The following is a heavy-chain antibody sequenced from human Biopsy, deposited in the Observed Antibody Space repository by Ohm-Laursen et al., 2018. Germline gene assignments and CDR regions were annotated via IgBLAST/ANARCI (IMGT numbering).Heavy chain of an antibody. CDR3: AKGQDLTAGAEYFQY. J-gene: IGHJ1*01. CDR2: INPNSGTT. V-gene: IGHV1-2*04. CDR1: GYTFTGYF. Sequence: ESSVKVSCKTSGYTFTGYFLHWVRQVPGQGLEWMGWINPNSGTTKIAENFQGSVTMTRDTSITTAYLDLTRLTSDDTAVYFCAKGQDLTAGAEYFQYWGHGALITVSS. D-gene: IGHD3-9*01.